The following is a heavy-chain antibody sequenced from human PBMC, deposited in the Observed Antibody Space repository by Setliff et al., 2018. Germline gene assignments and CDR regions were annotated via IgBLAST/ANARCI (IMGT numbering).Heavy chain of an antibody. J-gene: IGHJ4*02. CDR2: IYTSGST. Sequence: SETLSLTCTVSGGSISSYYWSWIRQPPWKGLEWIGYIYTSGSTNYNPSLKSRVTVSLDTSKNQFTLKLTSVTAADSAVYYCARGLHSGTYWGTRPLGLDYWGQGTQVTVSS. CDR3: ARGLHSGTYWGTRPLGLDY. V-gene: IGHV4-4*08. D-gene: IGHD1-26*01. CDR1: GGSISSYY.